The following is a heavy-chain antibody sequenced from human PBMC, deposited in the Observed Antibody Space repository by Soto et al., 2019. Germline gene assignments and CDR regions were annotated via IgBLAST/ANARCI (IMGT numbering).Heavy chain of an antibody. CDR1: GFTFNNYG. CDR3: VQDIVKWGKMEEDVFDI. D-gene: IGHD7-27*01. V-gene: IGHV3-30*02. Sequence: GSLRLSCAASGFTFNNYGMHWVRQAPGKGLEWVTFVPYDENYKYYVDSVKGRFTISRDNSKNTVYLQMNSLRAEDTAVYYCVQDIVKWGKMEEDVFDIWGQGTMVTVSS. J-gene: IGHJ3*02. CDR2: VPYDENYK.